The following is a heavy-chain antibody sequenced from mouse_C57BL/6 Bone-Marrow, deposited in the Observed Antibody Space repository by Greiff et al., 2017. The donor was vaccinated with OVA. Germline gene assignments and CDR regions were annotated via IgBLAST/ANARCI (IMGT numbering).Heavy chain of an antibody. CDR1: GFTFSDYY. Sequence: EVQVVESEGGLVQPGSSMKLSCTASGFTFSDYYMAWVRQVPEKGLEWVANINYDGSSTYYLDSLKSRFIISRDNAKNILYLQMSSLKSEDTATYYCARDDGYYGWFAYWGQGTLVTVSA. CDR3: ARDDGYYGWFAY. J-gene: IGHJ3*01. D-gene: IGHD2-3*01. V-gene: IGHV5-16*01. CDR2: INYDGSST.